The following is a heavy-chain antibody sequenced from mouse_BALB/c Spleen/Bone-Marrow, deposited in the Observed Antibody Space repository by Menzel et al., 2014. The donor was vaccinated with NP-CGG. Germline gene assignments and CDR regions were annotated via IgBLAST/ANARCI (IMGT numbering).Heavy chain of an antibody. V-gene: IGHV5-9-1*01. CDR3: ARHGGKGYAMDY. Sequence: EVMLVESGGGLVKPGGSLKLSCAASGFTFSSYAMSWVRRTPEKRLEWVATISSGGSYTYYPDSVKGRFTISRDNAKNTLYLQMSSLRSEDTAMYYCARHGGKGYAMDYWGQGTSVTVSS. CDR1: GFTFSSYA. CDR2: ISSGGSYT. D-gene: IGHD2-1*01. J-gene: IGHJ4*01.